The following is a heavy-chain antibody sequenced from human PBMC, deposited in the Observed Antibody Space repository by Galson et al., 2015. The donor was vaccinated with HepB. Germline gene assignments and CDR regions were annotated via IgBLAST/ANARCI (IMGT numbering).Heavy chain of an antibody. V-gene: IGHV3-30*18. CDR2: ISNDGINE. Sequence: SLRLSCAASGFTFTTYGMHWVRQAPGKGLEWVAVISNDGINEYFADSVKGRFTISRDNSKNTLFLQMSSLRPEDTAVYYCAKGPTGHHDFWSAYWGQGTLVIVSS. J-gene: IGHJ4*02. CDR3: AKGPTGHHDFWSAY. D-gene: IGHD3-3*01. CDR1: GFTFTTYG.